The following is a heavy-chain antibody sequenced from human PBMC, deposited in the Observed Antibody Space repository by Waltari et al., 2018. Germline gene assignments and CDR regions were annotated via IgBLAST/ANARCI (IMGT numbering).Heavy chain of an antibody. CDR3: ARRQLGGAFDP. CDR2: IIPIFGTAP. J-gene: IGHJ5*02. Sequence: QVQLVQSGAEVRKPGSSVKVSCTASGGTFGSYAITWGRQAPGEGLEWMGGIIPIFGTAPNYAQKFQGRLTITADESTATVYMDLSSLRSDDTAVYYCARRQLGGAFDPWGQGTLVSVSS. V-gene: IGHV1-69*12. D-gene: IGHD3-16*01. CDR1: GGTFGSYA.